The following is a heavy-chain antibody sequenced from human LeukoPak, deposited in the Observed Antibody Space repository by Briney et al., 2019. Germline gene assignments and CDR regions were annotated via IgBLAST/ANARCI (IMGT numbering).Heavy chain of an antibody. J-gene: IGHJ4*02. Sequence: ASVKVSCKASGYTFTNYEINWVRQATGQGLEWMGWMNPNSGDTAYVQKFQGRITMTRSTSISTAYMELSSLRSEDTAVYYCARGLGTYDSSELTWPMISFWGQGTLVTVSS. V-gene: IGHV1-8*01. CDR1: GYTFTNYE. CDR2: MNPNSGDT. CDR3: ARGLGTYDSSELTWPMISF. D-gene: IGHD3-22*01.